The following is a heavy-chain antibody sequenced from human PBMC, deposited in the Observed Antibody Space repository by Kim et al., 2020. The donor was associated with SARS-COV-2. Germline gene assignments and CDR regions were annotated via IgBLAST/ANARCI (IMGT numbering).Heavy chain of an antibody. V-gene: IGHV4-31*02. D-gene: IGHD4-17*01. J-gene: IGHJ3*02. Sequence: YNPSLKSRVTISVDTSKNQFSLKLSSVTAADTAVYYCARGPDDYGGNEPIWGQGTMVTVSS. CDR3: ARGPDDYGGNEPI.